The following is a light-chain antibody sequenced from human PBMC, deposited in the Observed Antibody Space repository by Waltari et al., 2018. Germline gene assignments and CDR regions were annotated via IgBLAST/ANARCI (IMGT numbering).Light chain of an antibody. J-gene: IGLJ3*02. CDR2: GDS. Sequence: QSVLTQPPSASGTPGQRVTIPCSRSLSNLESHTVTWYRQPPATAPTLILYGDSQRPSGVPDRFSGSKSGPSASLAISGLQSADEADYYCAGWDDSLNGPVFGGGTKLTVL. CDR1: LSNLESHT. CDR3: AGWDDSLNGPV. V-gene: IGLV1-44*01.